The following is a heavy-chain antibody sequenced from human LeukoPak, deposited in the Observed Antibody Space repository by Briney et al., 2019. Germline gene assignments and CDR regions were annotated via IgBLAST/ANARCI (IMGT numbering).Heavy chain of an antibody. D-gene: IGHD6-13*01. CDR1: GFTFDDYA. J-gene: IGHJ4*02. Sequence: GGSLRLSCAASGFTFDDYAMHWVRQAPGKGLEWVSGIGWNSGGIVYADSVKGRFTISRDNAKNSLYLQMNSLGAEDTALYYCVKVTAAGFVDHWGQGTLVTVPS. CDR2: IGWNSGGI. V-gene: IGHV3-9*01. CDR3: VKVTAAGFVDH.